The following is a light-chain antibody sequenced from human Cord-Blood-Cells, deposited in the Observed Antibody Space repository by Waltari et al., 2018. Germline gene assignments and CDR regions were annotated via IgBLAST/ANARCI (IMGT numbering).Light chain of an antibody. CDR1: PSVSSY. CDR2: DAS. CDR3: QQRSNWPPMYT. J-gene: IGKJ2*01. Sequence: EIVFTQSPATLSLSPGERAPLSCRASPSVSSYLAWYQQKPGQAPRLLLYDASNRATGIAARFSGSGSGTDFTLTISSLEPEDFSVYYCQQRSNWPPMYTFGQGTKLEIK. V-gene: IGKV3-11*01.